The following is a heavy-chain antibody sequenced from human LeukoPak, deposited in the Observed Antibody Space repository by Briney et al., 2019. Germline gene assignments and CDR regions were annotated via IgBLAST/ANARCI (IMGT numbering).Heavy chain of an antibody. CDR2: IYNSGST. J-gene: IGHJ5*02. CDR3: ARDATYYDILTGYYPGNWFDP. CDR1: GGSITSSTYY. Sequence: SETLSLTCTVSGGSITSSTYYWGWIRQPPGKGLEWIGSIYNSGSTYYTPSLKSRVTISVDTSKSQFSLKLTSVTAADTAVYYCARDATYYDILTGYYPGNWFDPWGQGTLVTVSS. D-gene: IGHD3-9*01. V-gene: IGHV4-39*02.